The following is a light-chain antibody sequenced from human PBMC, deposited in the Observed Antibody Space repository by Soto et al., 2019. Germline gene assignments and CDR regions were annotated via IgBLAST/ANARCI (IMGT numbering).Light chain of an antibody. V-gene: IGLV1-47*02. J-gene: IGLJ3*02. CDR2: NDN. Sequence: QSVLTQPPSASGTPGQRVTISCSGSSSNIGSKYVYWYRQLPGAAPKLLIYNDNQRPSGVPDRFSGSKSGTSASLAISGLRSEDAADYYCAAWDDSLSGVFGGGTKVTVL. CDR1: SSNIGSKY. CDR3: AAWDDSLSGV.